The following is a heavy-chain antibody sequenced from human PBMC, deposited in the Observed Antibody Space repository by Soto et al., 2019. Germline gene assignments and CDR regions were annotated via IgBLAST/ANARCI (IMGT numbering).Heavy chain of an antibody. D-gene: IGHD6-19*01. CDR3: TTDFGPVAGRGLDAFDI. CDR2: IKSKTDGGTT. V-gene: IGHV3-15*07. CDR1: GFTFSDHY. J-gene: IGHJ3*02. Sequence: GGSLRLSCAVSGFTFSDHYMDWVRQAPGKGLEWVGRIKSKTDGGTTDYAAPVKGRFTISRDDSKNTLYLQMNSLKTEDTAVYYCTTDFGPVAGRGLDAFDIWGQGTMVTVSS.